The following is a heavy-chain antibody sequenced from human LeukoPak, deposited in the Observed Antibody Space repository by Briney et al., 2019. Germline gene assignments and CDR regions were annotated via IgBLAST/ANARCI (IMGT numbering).Heavy chain of an antibody. V-gene: IGHV1-18*01. CDR1: GYTFTSYG. Sequence: ASVKVSCKASGYTFTSYGTSWVRQAPGQGLEWMGWISAYNGNTNYAQKLQGRVTMTTDTSTSTAYMELRSLRSDDTAVYYCARDSDHYYDSSGYDSWGQGTLVTVSS. CDR2: ISAYNGNT. D-gene: IGHD3-22*01. J-gene: IGHJ4*02. CDR3: ARDSDHYYDSSGYDS.